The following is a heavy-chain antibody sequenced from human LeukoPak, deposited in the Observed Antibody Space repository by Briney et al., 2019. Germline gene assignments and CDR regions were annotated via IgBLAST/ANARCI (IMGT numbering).Heavy chain of an antibody. D-gene: IGHD3-3*01. J-gene: IGHJ4*02. V-gene: IGHV4-34*01. Sequence: PSETLSLTCAVYGGSFSGYYWSWIRQPPGKGREWMGEINHSGSPNYNPSLKSRVTISVDTSKNQFSLKLSSVTAADTAVYYCARGDFWSGPDYWGQGTLVTVSS. CDR2: INHSGSP. CDR1: GGSFSGYY. CDR3: ARGDFWSGPDY.